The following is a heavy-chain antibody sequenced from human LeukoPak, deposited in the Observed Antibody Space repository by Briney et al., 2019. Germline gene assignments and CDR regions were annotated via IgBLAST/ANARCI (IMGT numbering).Heavy chain of an antibody. J-gene: IGHJ6*02. Sequence: EASVKVSCKASGYIFTSYGISWVRQAPGLGLEWMGWSSTYNGNTNYAQKFQGRVTMTTDTSTSTAYMELRSLRSDDTAVYYCARIVGYYDSSGYYSDYYYGMDVWGQGTTVTVSS. CDR2: SSTYNGNT. D-gene: IGHD3-22*01. CDR3: ARIVGYYDSSGYYSDYYYGMDV. V-gene: IGHV1-18*01. CDR1: GYIFTSYG.